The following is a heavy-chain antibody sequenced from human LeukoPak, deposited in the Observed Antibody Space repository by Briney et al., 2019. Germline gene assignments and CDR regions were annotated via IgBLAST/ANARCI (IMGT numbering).Heavy chain of an antibody. Sequence: SETLSLACTVSGDSISNYYWNWIRQPPGRELEGVGHIHFSGDTNYNPSLNSRVTISLDSAKNHFSLRLMSVTAADTAVYYCARRVEMSSASATSDTWLDPWGQGTLVSVSP. D-gene: IGHD3-10*01. CDR1: GDSISNYY. CDR3: ARRVEMSSASATSDTWLDP. V-gene: IGHV4-59*01. J-gene: IGHJ5*02. CDR2: IHFSGDT.